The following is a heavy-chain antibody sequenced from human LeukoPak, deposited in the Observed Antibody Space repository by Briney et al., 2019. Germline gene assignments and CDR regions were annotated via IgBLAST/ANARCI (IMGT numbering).Heavy chain of an antibody. Sequence: ASVKVSCKASGYTFTGYYMHWVRQAPGQGLEWMGWINPNSGGTNYAQKFQGRVTMTRDTSISTAYMELSRLTSDDTAVYYCARAGAIFGVVPYYYYMDVWGKGTTVTVSS. D-gene: IGHD3-3*01. V-gene: IGHV1-2*02. CDR1: GYTFTGYY. CDR2: INPNSGGT. J-gene: IGHJ6*03. CDR3: ARAGAIFGVVPYYYYMDV.